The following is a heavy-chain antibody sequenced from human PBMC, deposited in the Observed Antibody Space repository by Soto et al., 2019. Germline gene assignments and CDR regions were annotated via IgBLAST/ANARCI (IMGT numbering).Heavy chain of an antibody. V-gene: IGHV4-34*01. CDR3: ARGPADYHPGGILAAFDI. CDR2: INHRGST. Sequence: QVQLQQWGAGLLKPSETLSLTCAVYGGSFSGYYWSWIRQPPGKRLEWIGEINHRGSTNYNPSLKSRVTISVDTSKNQFSLKLSSVTAADTAVYYCARGPADYHPGGILAAFDIWGQGTMVTVSS. D-gene: IGHD3-16*01. J-gene: IGHJ3*02. CDR1: GGSFSGYY.